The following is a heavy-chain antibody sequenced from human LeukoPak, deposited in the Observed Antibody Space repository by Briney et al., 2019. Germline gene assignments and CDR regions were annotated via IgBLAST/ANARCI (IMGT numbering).Heavy chain of an antibody. CDR2: IIPIFGTA. Sequence: SVKVSCKASGGTFSSYAISWVRQAPGQGLEWMGRIIPIFGTANYAQKFQGRVTITTDESTSTAYMELSSLRSEDTAVYYCARGTSYDSSGYPFDYWGQGTLVTVSS. CDR3: ARGTSYDSSGYPFDY. CDR1: GGTFSSYA. D-gene: IGHD3-22*01. V-gene: IGHV1-69*05. J-gene: IGHJ4*02.